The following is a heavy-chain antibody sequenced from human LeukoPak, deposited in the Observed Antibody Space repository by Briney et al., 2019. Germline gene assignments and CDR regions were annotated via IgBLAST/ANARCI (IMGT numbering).Heavy chain of an antibody. CDR1: GFTFSSYS. Sequence: PGESLRLSCAASGFTFSSYSMNWVRQAPGKGLEWVSSISSSSSYIYYADSVKGRFTISRDNAKNSLYLQMNSLRAEDTAVYYCARGPAGTTPRWGQGTLVTVSS. J-gene: IGHJ4*02. CDR3: ARGPAGTTPR. D-gene: IGHD1-7*01. V-gene: IGHV3-21*01. CDR2: ISSSSSYI.